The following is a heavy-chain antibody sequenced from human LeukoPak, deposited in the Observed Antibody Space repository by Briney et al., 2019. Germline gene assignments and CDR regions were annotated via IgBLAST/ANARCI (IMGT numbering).Heavy chain of an antibody. J-gene: IGHJ3*02. Sequence: SETLSLTCTVSGGSISSYYWSWIRQPPGKGLEWIAYIYYSGSTNYNPSLKSRVTISVDTSKNQFSLKLSSVTAADTAVYYCARAVSVDAFDIWGQGTMVTVSS. CDR1: GGSISSYY. V-gene: IGHV4-59*01. CDR2: IYYSGST. CDR3: ARAVSVDAFDI.